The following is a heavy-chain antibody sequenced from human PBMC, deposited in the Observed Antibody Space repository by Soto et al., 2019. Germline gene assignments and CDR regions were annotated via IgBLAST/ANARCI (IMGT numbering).Heavy chain of an antibody. D-gene: IGHD1-1*01. CDR3: AHRSLEPWGYYFDY. J-gene: IGHJ4*02. CDR2: IYWDDDK. V-gene: IGHV2-5*02. Sequence: QITLKESGPTLVKPTQTLTLTCTFSGFSLSTSGVGVGWIRQPPGKALEWLALIYWDDDKRYSSSLKSRFTITKDTSKNQVVLTMTNMDPVDTATYYCAHRSLEPWGYYFDYWGQGTLVTVSS. CDR1: GFSLSTSGVG.